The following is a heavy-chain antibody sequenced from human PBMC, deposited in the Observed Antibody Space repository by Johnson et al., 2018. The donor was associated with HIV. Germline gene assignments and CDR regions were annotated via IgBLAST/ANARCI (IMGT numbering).Heavy chain of an antibody. J-gene: IGHJ3*02. CDR3: AKPSTESAFDI. CDR1: GFTFDDYA. Sequence: VQLVESGGGLVQPGRSLRLSCAASGFTFDDYAMHWVRQAPGKGLEWVSGISWNSGSIGYADSVKGRFTISRDNSKNTLYLQMNSLRAEDTAVYYCAKPSTESAFDIWGQGTMVTVSS. D-gene: IGHD1-1*01. CDR2: ISWNSGSI. V-gene: IGHV3-9*01.